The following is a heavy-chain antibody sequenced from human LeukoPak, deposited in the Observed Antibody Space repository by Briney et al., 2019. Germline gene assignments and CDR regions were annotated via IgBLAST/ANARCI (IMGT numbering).Heavy chain of an antibody. CDR2: INPNSGGT. Sequence: GASVKVSCKASGYTFTGYYMHWVRQAPGQGLEWMGRINPNSGGTNYAQKFQGRVTMTRDTSISTAYMELSRLRSDDTAVYYCAREWRSGVTIFGVVPYYGMDVWGQGTTVTVSS. D-gene: IGHD3-3*01. CDR1: GYTFTGYY. V-gene: IGHV1-2*06. CDR3: AREWRSGVTIFGVVPYYGMDV. J-gene: IGHJ6*02.